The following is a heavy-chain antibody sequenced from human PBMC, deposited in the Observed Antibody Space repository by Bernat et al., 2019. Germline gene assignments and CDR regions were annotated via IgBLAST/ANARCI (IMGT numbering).Heavy chain of an antibody. CDR1: GFTFSSYG. Sequence: QVQLVESGGGVVQPGRSLRLSCAASGFTFSSYGMHWVRQAPGKGLEWVAVISYDGSNKYYADSVKGRFTISRDNSKNTLYLQMNSLRAEDTAVYYCAKDLSDDFWSGYPTNYYYYYGMDVWGQGTTVTVSS. V-gene: IGHV3-30*18. CDR3: AKDLSDDFWSGYPTNYYYYYGMDV. CDR2: ISYDGSNK. J-gene: IGHJ6*02. D-gene: IGHD3-3*01.